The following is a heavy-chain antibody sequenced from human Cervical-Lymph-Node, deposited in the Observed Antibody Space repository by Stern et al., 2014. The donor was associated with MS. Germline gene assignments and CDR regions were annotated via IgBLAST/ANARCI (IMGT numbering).Heavy chain of an antibody. Sequence: VQLLESGPRLVKPSGTLSLTCAVSGGSISSSNWWHWVRQSPGQGLEWIGEIYHSGNTNYNPSLQSRVTLSVDKSKNQFSLRVNSVTAADTAVYYCARGREAMDVWGQGTTVTVSS. CDR1: GGSISSSNW. V-gene: IGHV4-4*02. CDR3: ARGREAMDV. J-gene: IGHJ6*02. D-gene: IGHD1-26*01. CDR2: IYHSGNT.